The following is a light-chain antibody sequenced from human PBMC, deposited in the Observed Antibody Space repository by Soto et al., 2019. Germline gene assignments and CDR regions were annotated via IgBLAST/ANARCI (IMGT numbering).Light chain of an antibody. CDR3: SSYTSSSTLL. V-gene: IGLV2-14*01. CDR1: SSDVGGYNY. Sequence: QPALTQPASVSGSPGQSITISCSGTSSDVGGYNYVSWYQQHPGEAPKLLISEVSNRPSAISNRFSGSKSGNTASLTISGLQAEDEADYYCSSYTSSSTLLFGGGTKVTV. J-gene: IGLJ2*01. CDR2: EVS.